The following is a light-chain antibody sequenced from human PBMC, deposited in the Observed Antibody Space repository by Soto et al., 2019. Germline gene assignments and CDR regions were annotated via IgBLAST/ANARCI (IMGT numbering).Light chain of an antibody. J-gene: IGKJ2*01. CDR3: QQRGNWPRT. Sequence: EIVLTQSPATRSLSPGERATLSCRASQSVSSYLAWYQQKPGQAPRLLIYDASNRATGIPARFSGSGSGTDFTLTISSLEPEDFAVYYCQQRGNWPRTFGQGTKLEIK. CDR1: QSVSSY. CDR2: DAS. V-gene: IGKV3-11*01.